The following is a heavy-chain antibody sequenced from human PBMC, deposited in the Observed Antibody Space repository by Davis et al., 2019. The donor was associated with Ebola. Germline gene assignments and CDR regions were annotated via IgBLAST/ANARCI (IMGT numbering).Heavy chain of an antibody. CDR3: VGTPYGGGSWFDP. CDR1: GFTVSSNY. CDR2: IYSGGST. D-gene: IGHD4-23*01. Sequence: GESLKISCAASGFTVSSNYMSWVRQAPGKGLEWVSVIYSGGSTYYADSVKGRFTISRDNSKNTLYLQMNSLRAEDTAVYYCVGTPYGGGSWFDPWGRGTLVTVSS. V-gene: IGHV3-53*01. J-gene: IGHJ5*02.